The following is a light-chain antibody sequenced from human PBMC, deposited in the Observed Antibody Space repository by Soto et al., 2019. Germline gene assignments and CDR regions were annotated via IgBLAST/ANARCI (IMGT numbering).Light chain of an antibody. J-gene: IGKJ5*01. CDR3: QQLHDYPIP. CDR1: QGIDSS. V-gene: IGKV1-9*01. Sequence: ILLTQAPSSLSASVGDRVTITCRASQGIDSSFAWYQQKPGKAPKLLIYAASSLQSGVPSRFSGSGSGTDFTLTISSLQPEDFATYYCQQLHDYPIPCGQGTRLEI. CDR2: AAS.